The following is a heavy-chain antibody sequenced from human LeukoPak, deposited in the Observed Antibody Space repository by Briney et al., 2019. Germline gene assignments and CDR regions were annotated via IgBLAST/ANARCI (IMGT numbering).Heavy chain of an antibody. V-gene: IGHV3-30*18. CDR2: ISYDGSNK. D-gene: IGHD3-10*01. CDR1: GFTFSSYS. J-gene: IGHJ4*02. CDR3: AKDREAWSSYYFDY. Sequence: GGSLRLSCAASGFTFSSYSMNWVRQAPGKGLEWVAVISYDGSNKYYADSVKGRFTISRDNSKNTLYLQMNSLRAEDTAVYYCAKDREAWSSYYFDYWGQGTLVTVSS.